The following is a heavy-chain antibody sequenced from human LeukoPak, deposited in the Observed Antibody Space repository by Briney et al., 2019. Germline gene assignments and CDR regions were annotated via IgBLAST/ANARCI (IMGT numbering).Heavy chain of an antibody. CDR1: GYTFTNYY. D-gene: IGHD3-22*01. V-gene: IGHV1-46*01. CDR3: ARAYSGYSIDF. J-gene: IGHJ4*02. Sequence: GASLKVSCKASGYTFTNYYMHWVRQAPGHGLVWMGIFYPSGGGSTFAQKFQGRVTMTRDTSTSTVYMELSSLTSEDTAVYYCARAYSGYSIDFWGQGTLVTVSS. CDR2: FYPSGGGS.